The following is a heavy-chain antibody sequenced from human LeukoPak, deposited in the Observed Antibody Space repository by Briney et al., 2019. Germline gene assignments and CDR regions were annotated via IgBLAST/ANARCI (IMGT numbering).Heavy chain of an antibody. CDR1: GGSISSGSYY. Sequence: SQTLSLTCTVSGGSISSGSYYWSWIRQPAGKGLEWIGRIYTSGSTNYNPSLKSRVTISVDTSKNQFSLKLSSVTAADTAVYYCASLLAVAGNPSAIPDYWGQGTLVTVSS. D-gene: IGHD6-19*01. CDR3: ASLLAVAGNPSAIPDY. J-gene: IGHJ4*02. CDR2: IYTSGST. V-gene: IGHV4-61*02.